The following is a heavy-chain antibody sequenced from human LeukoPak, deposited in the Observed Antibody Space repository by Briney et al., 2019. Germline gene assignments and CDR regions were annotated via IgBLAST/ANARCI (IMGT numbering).Heavy chain of an antibody. J-gene: IGHJ4*02. V-gene: IGHV4-39*07. CDR3: ARDLYSSSSR. CDR2: IYYSGST. D-gene: IGHD6-6*01. Sequence: SETLSLTRTVSGGSISSSSYYWGWIRQPPGKGLEWIGSIYYSGSTYYNPSLKSRVTISVDTSKNQFSLKLSSVTAADTAVYYCARDLYSSSSRWGQGTLVTVSS. CDR1: GGSISSSSYY.